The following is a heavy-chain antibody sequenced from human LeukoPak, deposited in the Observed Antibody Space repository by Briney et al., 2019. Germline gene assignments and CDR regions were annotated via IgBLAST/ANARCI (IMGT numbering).Heavy chain of an antibody. V-gene: IGHV3-15*01. CDR2: IKSKTDGGTT. CDR1: GFTFSNAW. D-gene: IGHD3-22*01. J-gene: IGHJ4*02. CDR3: TTVYYYDSD. Sequence: GGSLRLSCAASGFTFSNAWMSWVRQAPGKGREWVGRIKSKTDGGTTEYAAPVKGRSTMSRDDSKNTLYLQMSSLKTEDTAVYYCTTVYYYDSDWGQGTLVTVSS.